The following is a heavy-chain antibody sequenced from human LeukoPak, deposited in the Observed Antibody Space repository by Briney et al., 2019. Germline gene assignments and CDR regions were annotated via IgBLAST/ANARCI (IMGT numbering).Heavy chain of an antibody. CDR1: GYTFTSYY. Sequence: ASVTVSFKASGYTFTSYYMHWVRQAPGQGREWMGILNPSGGGTSYAQKFQGRVTMTRDTSTSTVYMELSSLRSEGTAVYYCARGGGEDTGMIHDYWGQGTLVTVSS. CDR2: LNPSGGGT. V-gene: IGHV1-46*01. J-gene: IGHJ4*02. D-gene: IGHD5-18*01. CDR3: ARGGGEDTGMIHDY.